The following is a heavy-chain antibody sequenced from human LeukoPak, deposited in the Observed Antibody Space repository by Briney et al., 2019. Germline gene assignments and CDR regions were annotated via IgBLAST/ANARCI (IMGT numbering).Heavy chain of an antibody. Sequence: GGSLRLSCAASGFTFDDYAMHWVRQAPGKGLEWVSGISWNSGSIGYADSVKGRFTISRDNAKNSLYLQMNSLRAEDTALYYCAREGCSSTSCPRGWFDPWGQGTLVTVSS. CDR3: AREGCSSTSCPRGWFDP. V-gene: IGHV3-9*01. D-gene: IGHD2-2*01. J-gene: IGHJ5*02. CDR1: GFTFDDYA. CDR2: ISWNSGSI.